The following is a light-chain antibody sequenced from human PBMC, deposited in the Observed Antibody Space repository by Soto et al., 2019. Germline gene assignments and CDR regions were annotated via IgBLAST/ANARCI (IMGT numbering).Light chain of an antibody. CDR2: TAS. CDR3: QQSFSTPWT. CDR1: QSISRN. V-gene: IGKV1-39*01. Sequence: QIPQSLSSLSASVGDRVTITCLVSQSISRNLNWYQQIPGKAPKLLIYTASSLRGGVPSRFSGSGSGTHFTLTISSLQPDDFATYYCQQSFSTPWTFGQGTKVDI. J-gene: IGKJ1*01.